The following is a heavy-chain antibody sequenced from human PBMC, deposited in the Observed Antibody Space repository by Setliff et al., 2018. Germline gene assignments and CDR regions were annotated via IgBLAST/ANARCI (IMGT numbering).Heavy chain of an antibody. V-gene: IGHV1-8*02. CDR2: MNPNNGNT. D-gene: IGHD3-22*01. J-gene: IGHJ3*02. CDR1: GYTFINYE. CDR3: ATTRDDSSGYLLGIFAFDI. Sequence: GASVKVSCKASGYTFINYEINWVRQATGQGLEWMGGMNPNNGNTSYAQKFQGRVTMTRDTSTSTVYMELSSLRSEDTAVYYCATTRDDSSGYLLGIFAFDIWGQGTMVTVSS.